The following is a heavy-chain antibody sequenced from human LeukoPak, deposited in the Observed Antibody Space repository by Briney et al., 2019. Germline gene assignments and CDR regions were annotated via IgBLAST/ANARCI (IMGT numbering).Heavy chain of an antibody. D-gene: IGHD6-6*01. J-gene: IGHJ4*02. CDR1: GGSMSSYC. V-gene: IGHV4-59*08. CDR2: IYYSGST. CDR3: ARTYRSSSVDY. Sequence: PSETLSLTCTVSGGSMSSYCWSWIRQPPGKGLEWIGYIYYSGSTNYNPSLKSRVTISVDTSKNQFSLKLSSVTAADTAVYYCARTYRSSSVDYWGQGTLVTVSS.